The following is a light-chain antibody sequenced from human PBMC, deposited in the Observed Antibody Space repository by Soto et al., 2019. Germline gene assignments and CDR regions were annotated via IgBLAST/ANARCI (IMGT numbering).Light chain of an antibody. J-gene: IGKJ1*01. CDR2: KAS. Sequence: DIQMTQSPSTLSASVGDRVTITCRASQSISSWLAWYQQKQGKAPKLLIYKASILERGVPARFSGSGSGTEFTLTISSLQPDDFATYYCEQDNSYPTVGQGTKVDIK. V-gene: IGKV1-5*03. CDR1: QSISSW. CDR3: EQDNSYPT.